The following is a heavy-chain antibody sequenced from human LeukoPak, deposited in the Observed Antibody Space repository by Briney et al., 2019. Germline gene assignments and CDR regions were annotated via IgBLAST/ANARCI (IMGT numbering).Heavy chain of an antibody. CDR2: IYPGDSET. CDR3: AKPSGSYRQGLRHFDY. Sequence: GESLKISCKASGYNFASYWIGWVRQMPGKGLEWMGIIYPGDSETIYSPSFQGQVTISADKSISTAYLRWNSLKASDTAMYYCAKPSGSYRQGLRHFDYWGQGTLVTVSS. J-gene: IGHJ4*02. D-gene: IGHD1-26*01. V-gene: IGHV5-51*01. CDR1: GYNFASYW.